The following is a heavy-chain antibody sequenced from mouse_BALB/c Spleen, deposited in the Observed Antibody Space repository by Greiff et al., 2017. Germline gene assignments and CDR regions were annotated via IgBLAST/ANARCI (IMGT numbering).Heavy chain of an antibody. CDR2: ISDGGSYT. J-gene: IGHJ1*01. V-gene: IGHV5-4*02. CDR3: ARGGISRYFDV. Sequence: EVQRVESGGGLVKPGGSLKLSCAASGFTFSDYYMYWVRQTPEKRLEWVATISDGGSYTYYPDSVKGRFTISRDNAKNNLYLQMSSLKSEDTAMYYCARGGISRYFDVWGAGTTVTVSS. CDR1: GFTFSDYY.